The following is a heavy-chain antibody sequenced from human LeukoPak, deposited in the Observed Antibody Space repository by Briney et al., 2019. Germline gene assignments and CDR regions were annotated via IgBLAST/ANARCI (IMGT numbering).Heavy chain of an antibody. J-gene: IGHJ3*02. D-gene: IGHD6-13*01. Sequence: GGSLRLSCAASGFIFSNYSLNWVRQAPGKGLEWVSSIRSSTRYIFYADSVKGRFTVSRDNAKNSLFLQMNSLRAEDTAVYYCAGSWSPYDAFDIWGQGTMVTVSS. CDR1: GFIFSNYS. V-gene: IGHV3-21*01. CDR2: IRSSTRYI. CDR3: AGSWSPYDAFDI.